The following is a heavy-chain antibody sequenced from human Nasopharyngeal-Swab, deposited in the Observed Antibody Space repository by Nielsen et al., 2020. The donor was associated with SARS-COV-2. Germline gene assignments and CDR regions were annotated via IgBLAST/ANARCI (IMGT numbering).Heavy chain of an antibody. J-gene: IGHJ4*02. V-gene: IGHV1-2*05. CDR2: INPNTGGT. D-gene: IGHD3-10*01. CDR1: GYTLTELS. CDR3: ARAYGSGSSIDSYYFDY. Sequence: ASVKVSCKVSGYTLTELSMHWVRQAPGQGLEWMGRINPNTGGTNYAQKFQGRVTMTRDTSISTVYMELNSLRSDDTVVYYCARAYGSGSSIDSYYFDYWGQGTLVTVSS.